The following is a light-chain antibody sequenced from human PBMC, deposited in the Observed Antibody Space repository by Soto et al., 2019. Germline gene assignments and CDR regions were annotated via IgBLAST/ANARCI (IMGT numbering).Light chain of an antibody. CDR3: QSYDSSLSGSV. J-gene: IGLJ2*01. V-gene: IGLV1-40*01. Sequence: QSVLTQPPSVSVAPGQRATISCTGSSSNIGAGYDVHWYQQLPGTAPKLLIYGNSNRPSGVPARFSVSKSGASASLAITGLQAEDEADYYCQSYDSSLSGSVFGGGTKVTVL. CDR2: GNS. CDR1: SSNIGAGYD.